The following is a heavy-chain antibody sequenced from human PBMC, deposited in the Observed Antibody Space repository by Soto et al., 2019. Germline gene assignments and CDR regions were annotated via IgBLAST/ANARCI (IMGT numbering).Heavy chain of an antibody. V-gene: IGHV3-64D*06. Sequence: GGSLRLSCVVFGFTFSSYAMHWVRQAPGKGLQYVSSISNNGGSTYYADSVKGRFTISRDNSKNTLYLQMSSLRVEDTAVYYCVKDRYIDYWGQGTLVTVSS. J-gene: IGHJ4*02. CDR1: GFTFSSYA. CDR3: VKDRYIDY. CDR2: ISNNGGST.